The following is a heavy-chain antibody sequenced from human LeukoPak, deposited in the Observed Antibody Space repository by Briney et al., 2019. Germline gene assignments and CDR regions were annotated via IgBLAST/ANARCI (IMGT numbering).Heavy chain of an antibody. CDR2: ISGDGGST. CDR1: GFTFDDYA. CDR3: VVIGNWFDP. Sequence: GGSLRLSCAASGFTFDDYAMHWVRQAPGKGLEWVSLISGDGGSTYYADSVKGRFTISRDNSKNSLYLQMNSLRTEDTALYYYVVIGNWFDPWGQGTLVTVSS. V-gene: IGHV3-43*02. J-gene: IGHJ5*02. D-gene: IGHD3-22*01.